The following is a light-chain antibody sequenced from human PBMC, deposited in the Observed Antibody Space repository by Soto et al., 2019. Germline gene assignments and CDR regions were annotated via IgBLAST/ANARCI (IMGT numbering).Light chain of an antibody. CDR2: AIA. CDR3: QQSDSTPNT. V-gene: IGKV1-39*01. CDR1: HSVDNY. Sequence: DIPMTQSPSSLSASVGARVSITCRPSHSVDNYLHWYQQKPGNAPDLLIPAIATVESGVPSRFSGSGPGTAVTLPCASRQPDDLATDYCQQSDSTPNTLGEGTKLE. J-gene: IGKJ2*01.